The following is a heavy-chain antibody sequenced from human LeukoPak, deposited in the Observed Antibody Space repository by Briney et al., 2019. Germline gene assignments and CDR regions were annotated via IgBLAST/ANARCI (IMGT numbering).Heavy chain of an antibody. D-gene: IGHD2-2*01. Sequence: SETLSLTCTVSGGSISSSSYYWGWIRQPPGKGLEWNGSIYHSGSTYYNPSLKSRVTVSVDTSKNQFSLKLSSVTAADTAVYYCARLASSRYCSSTSCSKDYWGQGTLVTVSS. J-gene: IGHJ4*02. CDR2: IYHSGST. CDR1: GGSISSSSYY. CDR3: ARLASSRYCSSTSCSKDY. V-gene: IGHV4-39*07.